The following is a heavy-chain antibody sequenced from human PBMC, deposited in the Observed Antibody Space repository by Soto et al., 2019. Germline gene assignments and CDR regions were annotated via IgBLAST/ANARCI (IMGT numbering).Heavy chain of an antibody. D-gene: IGHD2-2*01. J-gene: IGHJ6*02. Sequence: QVQLQESGPGLVKPSQTLSLTCTVSGGSISSGGYHWSWIRQHPGKGLEWIGYIDYNGSTYYNPSLKSRVTISIDTSKNQFSLKLSSVTAADTAMYYCARFQLYHGLDVWGQGTTVTVSS. CDR3: ARFQLYHGLDV. V-gene: IGHV4-31*03. CDR2: IDYNGST. CDR1: GGSISSGGYH.